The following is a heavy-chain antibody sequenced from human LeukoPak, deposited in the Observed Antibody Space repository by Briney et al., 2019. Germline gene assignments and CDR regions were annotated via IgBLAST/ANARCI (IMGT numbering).Heavy chain of an antibody. V-gene: IGHV1-18*01. CDR2: ISAYNGNT. D-gene: IGHD6-6*01. J-gene: IGHJ4*02. CDR3: ARDSPQYSSSNYFDY. CDR1: GYTFTSYD. Sequence: ASVKVSCKASGYTFTSYDINWVRQAPGQGLEWMGWISAYNGNTNYAQKPQGRVTMTTDTSTSTAYMELRSLRSDDTAVYYCARDSPQYSSSNYFDYWGQGTLVTVSS.